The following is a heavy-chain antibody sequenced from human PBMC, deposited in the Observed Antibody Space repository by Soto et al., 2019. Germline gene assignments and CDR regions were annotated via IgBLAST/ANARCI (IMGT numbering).Heavy chain of an antibody. CDR2: ISSSGSTR. J-gene: IGHJ4*02. D-gene: IGHD3-22*01. V-gene: IGHV3-11*01. Sequence: GGSLRLSCAASGFTFSDYYMSWIRQAPGKGLEWVSYISSSGSTRYYPESVKGRFTISRDNAENSLHLQMNSLRAEDTAAYYCARDAYYYDSSGYHDYWGQGTLVSVCS. CDR1: GFTFSDYY. CDR3: ARDAYYYDSSGYHDY.